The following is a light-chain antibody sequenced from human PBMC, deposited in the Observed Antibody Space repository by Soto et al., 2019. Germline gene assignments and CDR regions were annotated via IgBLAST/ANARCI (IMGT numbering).Light chain of an antibody. CDR3: LQHNSYPQT. V-gene: IGKV1-17*01. J-gene: IGKJ1*01. Sequence: DIQMTQSPSSLSASVGDRVTITCRASQGIRDALGWYQQKPGKAPKRLIYAASSLQSGVPSRFSGSGSATEFTLTISSLQPEDVATYYCLQHNSYPQTFGQGTTVEIK. CDR2: AAS. CDR1: QGIRDA.